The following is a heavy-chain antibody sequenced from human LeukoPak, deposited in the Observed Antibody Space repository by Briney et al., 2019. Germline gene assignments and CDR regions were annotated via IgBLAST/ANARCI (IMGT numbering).Heavy chain of an antibody. D-gene: IGHD6-19*01. V-gene: IGHV4-59*01. Sequence: SETLSLTCTVSGGSISSCYWSWIRQPPGKGLEWIGYIYYSGSTNYNPSLKSRVTISVDTSKNQFSLKLSSVTAADTAVYYCARSSSAGRRWFDPWGQGTLVTVSS. CDR2: IYYSGST. J-gene: IGHJ5*02. CDR1: GGSISSCY. CDR3: ARSSSAGRRWFDP.